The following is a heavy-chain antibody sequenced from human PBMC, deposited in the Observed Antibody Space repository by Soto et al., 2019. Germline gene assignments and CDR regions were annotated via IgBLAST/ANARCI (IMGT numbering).Heavy chain of an antibody. CDR2: IKQDGSEK. V-gene: IGHV3-7*05. D-gene: IGHD3-10*01. CDR3: AGEDHYYGSGSYYTDY. J-gene: IGHJ4*02. CDR1: GFTFSSYW. Sequence: GGSLRLSCAASGFTFSSYWMSWVRQAPGKGLEWVANIKQDGSEKYYVDSVKGRFTISRDNAKNSLYLQMNSLRAEDTAVYYCAGEDHYYGSGSYYTDYWGQGTLVTVSS.